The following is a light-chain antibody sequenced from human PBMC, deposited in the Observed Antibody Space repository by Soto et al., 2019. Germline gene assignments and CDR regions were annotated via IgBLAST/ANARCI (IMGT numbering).Light chain of an antibody. CDR3: NQYNKWTSFT. CDR2: DAS. CDR1: PSVSNN. J-gene: IGKJ3*01. V-gene: IGKV3-15*01. Sequence: EIVMTQSPGTLSVSPGERATLLCRASPSVSNNLAWYQQKPGQAPRLPIYDASTRATGIPARLSGSGSGTAFNLTIVSVQSEDYAVYYCNQYNKWTSFTFGPGTEVDIK.